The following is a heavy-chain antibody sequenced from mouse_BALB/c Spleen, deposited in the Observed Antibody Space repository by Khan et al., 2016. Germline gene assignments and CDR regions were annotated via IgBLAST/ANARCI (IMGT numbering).Heavy chain of an antibody. V-gene: IGHV9-2-1*01. CDR1: GDTFTDSS. CDR2: ITTETEEP. D-gene: IGHD1-1*01. CDR3: TPYNYGFCFDT. Sequence: QIQLVQSGPELKRPGETVRISCKASGDTFTDSSMHWVKQAPGRGLKWMGWITTETEEPTYADDFKGRFAFSLDTSASNAYLQIDNLKNEETATCCCTPYNYGFCFDTWGQGTTHTVAS. J-gene: IGHJ2*01.